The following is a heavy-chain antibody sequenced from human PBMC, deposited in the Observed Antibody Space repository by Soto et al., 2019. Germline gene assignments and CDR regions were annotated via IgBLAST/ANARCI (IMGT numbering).Heavy chain of an antibody. CDR3: AADHSSIFGVVMNYYYYGMDV. CDR2: MNPNSGNT. V-gene: IGHV1-8*03. J-gene: IGHJ6*02. D-gene: IGHD3-3*01. CDR1: GGTFNSYD. Sequence: ASVKVSCKASGGTFNSYDINWVRQATGQGLEWMGWMNPNSGNTGYAQKFQGRVTITRDMSTSTAYMELSSLRSEDTAVYYCAADHSSIFGVVMNYYYYGMDVWGQGTTVTVS.